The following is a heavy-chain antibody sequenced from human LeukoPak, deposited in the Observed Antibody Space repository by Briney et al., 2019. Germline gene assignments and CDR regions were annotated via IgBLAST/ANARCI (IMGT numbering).Heavy chain of an antibody. Sequence: SEALSLPFTVAGGSISSYYWSWFRPPPGKGLEGIGSIYYSGSTNYDPSLKSRVTISVDTSKNQFSLKLSSVTAADTAVYYCARDFGYSSSWFRPYGMDVWGQGTTVTVSS. CDR3: ARDFGYSSSWFRPYGMDV. J-gene: IGHJ6*02. CDR1: GGSISSYY. CDR2: IYYSGST. D-gene: IGHD6-13*01. V-gene: IGHV4-59*01.